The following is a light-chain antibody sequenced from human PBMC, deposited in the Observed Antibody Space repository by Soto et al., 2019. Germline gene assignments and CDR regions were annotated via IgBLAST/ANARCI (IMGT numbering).Light chain of an antibody. CDR3: QQYGSSPMFT. CDR2: GAS. J-gene: IGKJ2*01. V-gene: IGKV3-20*01. CDR1: QSVSSSY. Sequence: EIVLTHSPGTLSLSPGERATLSCRASQSVSSSYLAWYQQKPGQAPRLLIYGASSRATGIPDRFSGSGSGTDFTLTISRLEPEAFAVYYCQQYGSSPMFTFGQGTTLEIK.